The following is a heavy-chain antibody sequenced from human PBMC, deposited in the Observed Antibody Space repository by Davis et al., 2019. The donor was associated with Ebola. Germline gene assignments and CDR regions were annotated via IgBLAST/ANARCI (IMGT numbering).Heavy chain of an antibody. Sequence: PGGSLRLSCAAPGFTFSNYGMHWVRQAPGKGLEWVAIIWVDGTGIYYADSVKGRFTISRDNSKNMLYLQMNSLRAEDTAVYYCAGEESGHDHDTFDIWGQGTMVTVSS. CDR1: GFTFSNYG. J-gene: IGHJ3*02. D-gene: IGHD5-12*01. V-gene: IGHV3-33*01. CDR3: AGEESGHDHDTFDI. CDR2: IWVDGTGI.